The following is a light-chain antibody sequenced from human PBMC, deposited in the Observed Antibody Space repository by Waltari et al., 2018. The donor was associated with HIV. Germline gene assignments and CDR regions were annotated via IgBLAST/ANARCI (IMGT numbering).Light chain of an antibody. J-gene: IGKJ4*01. CDR3: HQYATSPRT. Sequence: EIVLTQSPGSLSLSPGESATLSCRASENVGSSYLAWYQHRPGQATRLLIYGTSKRATGIPDRFSGGGSGTDFTLTLKRLEPEDFAVYYCHQYATSPRTFGGGTKVEVK. CDR1: ENVGSSY. CDR2: GTS. V-gene: IGKV3-20*01.